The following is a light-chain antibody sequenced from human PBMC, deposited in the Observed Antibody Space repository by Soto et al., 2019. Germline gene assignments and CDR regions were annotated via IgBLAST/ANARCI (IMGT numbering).Light chain of an antibody. CDR1: ASDIGAHNY. J-gene: IGLJ1*01. V-gene: IGLV2-14*01. CDR2: DVS. Sequence: QSALTQPASVSGSPGQSITMSCTGTASDIGAHNYVSWYQQHPGKAPRLLIYDVSKRPSGVSNRFSGSKSGSTASLTISGVQAEDEADYYCKSYRDSNYVFGTGTKVTVL. CDR3: KSYRDSNYV.